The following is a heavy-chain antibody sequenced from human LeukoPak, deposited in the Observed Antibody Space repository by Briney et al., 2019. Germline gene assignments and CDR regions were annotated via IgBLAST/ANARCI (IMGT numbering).Heavy chain of an antibody. Sequence: GGSLRLSCAASGFTFGSYWMSWVRQAPGKGLEWVANIKQDGSEKYYVDSVKGRFTISRDNAKNSLYLQMNSLRAEDTAVYYCARGSIAAVPNAFDIWGQGTMVTVSS. CDR2: IKQDGSEK. D-gene: IGHD6-13*01. CDR1: GFTFGSYW. J-gene: IGHJ3*02. CDR3: ARGSIAAVPNAFDI. V-gene: IGHV3-7*01.